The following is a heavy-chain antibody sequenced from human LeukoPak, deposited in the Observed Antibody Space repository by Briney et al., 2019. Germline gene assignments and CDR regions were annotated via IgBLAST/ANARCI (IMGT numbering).Heavy chain of an antibody. CDR3: ARTGDGIGYDSSRSWFDP. CDR1: GYTFTNYY. CDR2: INPSDGTT. D-gene: IGHD3-22*01. J-gene: IGHJ5*02. Sequence: GASVKVSCKASGYTFTNYYIHWVRQAPRQGLEWMGIINPSDGTTNYAQKFQGRVTITADKSTSTAYMELSSLRSEDTAVYYCARTGDGIGYDSSRSWFDPRGQGTLVTVSS. V-gene: IGHV1-46*01.